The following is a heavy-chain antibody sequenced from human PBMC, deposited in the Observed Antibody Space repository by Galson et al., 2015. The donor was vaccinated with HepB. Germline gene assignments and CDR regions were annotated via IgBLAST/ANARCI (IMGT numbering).Heavy chain of an antibody. CDR2: MNPNSGNT. Sequence: KVSCKASGYTFTSYDINWVRQATGQGLEWMGWMNPNSGNTGYAQKFQGRVTMTRNTSVSTAYMELSSLRSEDTAVYYCASAADSSGFLPFDSWGQGTLVTVSS. D-gene: IGHD3-22*01. CDR1: GYTFTSYD. CDR3: ASAADSSGFLPFDS. V-gene: IGHV1-8*01. J-gene: IGHJ4*02.